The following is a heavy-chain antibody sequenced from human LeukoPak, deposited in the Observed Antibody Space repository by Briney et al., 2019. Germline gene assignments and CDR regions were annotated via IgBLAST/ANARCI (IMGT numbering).Heavy chain of an antibody. V-gene: IGHV1-69*05. Sequence: GASVKVSCKASGGTFSSYAISWVRQAPGQGLEWMGGIIPIFGTANYAQKFQGRVTITTDESTSTAYMELSSLRSEDTAVYYCAREGSVPAAIYYYYYMDVWGKGTTVTVSS. CDR3: AREGSVPAAIYYYYYMDV. CDR1: GGTFSSYA. D-gene: IGHD2-2*01. J-gene: IGHJ6*03. CDR2: IIPIFGTA.